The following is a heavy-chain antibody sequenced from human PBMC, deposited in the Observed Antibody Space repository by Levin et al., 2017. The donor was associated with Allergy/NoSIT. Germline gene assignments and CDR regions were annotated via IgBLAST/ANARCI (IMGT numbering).Heavy chain of an antibody. V-gene: IGHV1-69*13. CDR1: GGTFTTFA. J-gene: IGHJ4*02. D-gene: IGHD2-21*02. Sequence: GASVKVSCKASGGTFTTFALSWVRLAPGQGLDWLGGIIPIFGTTNYAQRFQDRLTITADETTSTAYMELSSLTSDDAAVYYCATRGDCGGDCAMYYFDYWGQGTPVTVSS. CDR3: ATRGDCGGDCAMYYFDY. CDR2: IIPIFGTT.